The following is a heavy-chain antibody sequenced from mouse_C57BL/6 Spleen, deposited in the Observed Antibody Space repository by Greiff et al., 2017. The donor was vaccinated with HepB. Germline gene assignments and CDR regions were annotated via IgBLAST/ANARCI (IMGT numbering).Heavy chain of an antibody. D-gene: IGHD1-1*01. CDR3: AREGDYGSRYFDV. CDR1: GYTFTSYW. Sequence: VQLQQPGAELVRPGSSVKLSCKASGYTFTSYWMHWVKQRPIQGLEWIGNIDPSDSETHYNQKFKDKATLTVDKSSSTAYMQLSSLTSEDSAVYYCAREGDYGSRYFDVWGTGTTVTVSS. V-gene: IGHV1-52*01. CDR2: IDPSDSET. J-gene: IGHJ1*03.